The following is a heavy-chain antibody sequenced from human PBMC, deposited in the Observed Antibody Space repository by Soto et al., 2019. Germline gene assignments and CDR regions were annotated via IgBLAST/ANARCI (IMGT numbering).Heavy chain of an antibody. CDR3: ARAQWLANWYFDL. CDR2: IYSGGST. D-gene: IGHD6-19*01. CDR1: GFTVSSNY. J-gene: IGHJ2*01. V-gene: IGHV3-53*01. Sequence: EVQLVESGGCLIQPGRSLRLSCAASGFTVSSNYMSWVRKAPGKGLEWVSVIYSGGSTYYADSVKGRFTISRDNSKNTLYLQMNSLRAEDTAVYYCARAQWLANWYFDLWGRGTLVTVSS.